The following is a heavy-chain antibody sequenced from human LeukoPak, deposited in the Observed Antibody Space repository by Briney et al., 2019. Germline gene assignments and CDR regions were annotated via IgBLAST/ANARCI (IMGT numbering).Heavy chain of an antibody. J-gene: IGHJ2*01. CDR1: GGSINSYY. CDR2: IYYSGNT. CDR3: ARDRDSSGLRDFDL. D-gene: IGHD3-22*01. Sequence: PSETLSLTYTVSGGSINSYYWSWIRQPPGKGLEWIGYIYYSGNTNYNPSLKCRASISIDTSKNQLSLQLSSVTAADTAVYYCARDRDSSGLRDFDLWGRGTLVTVSA. V-gene: IGHV4-59*01.